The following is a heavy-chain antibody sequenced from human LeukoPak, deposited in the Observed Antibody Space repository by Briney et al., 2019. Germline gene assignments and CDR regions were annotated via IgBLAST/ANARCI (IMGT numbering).Heavy chain of an antibody. CDR1: GFTFSSYW. Sequence: GGSLRLSCAASGFTFSSYWMSWVRQAPGKGLEWVANINQDGSEKYYVDSVKGRFTISRDNAKNSLYLQMNSLRAEDTALYYCAKDSLQQLAYFDYWGQGTLVTVSS. J-gene: IGHJ4*02. D-gene: IGHD6-13*01. CDR2: INQDGSEK. CDR3: AKDSLQQLAYFDY. V-gene: IGHV3-7*03.